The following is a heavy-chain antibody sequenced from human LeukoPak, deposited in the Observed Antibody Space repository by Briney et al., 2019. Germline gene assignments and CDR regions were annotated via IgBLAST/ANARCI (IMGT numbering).Heavy chain of an antibody. Sequence: GGSLRLSCAASGFTFSSYGMRWVRQAAGKGLEWVSAISGNGGGTYYADSVKGRFTISRDNAKNTLSLQMSTLRAEDTAVFYCARPKGRSGSYDDYWGQGTLVTVPS. CDR1: GFTFSSYG. CDR2: ISGNGGGT. D-gene: IGHD3-10*01. J-gene: IGHJ4*02. V-gene: IGHV3-23*01. CDR3: ARPKGRSGSYDDY.